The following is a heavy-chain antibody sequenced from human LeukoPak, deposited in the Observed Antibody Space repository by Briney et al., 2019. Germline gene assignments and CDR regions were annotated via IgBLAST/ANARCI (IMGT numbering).Heavy chain of an antibody. Sequence: SETLSLTCTVSGGSISSSSYYWGWIRQPPGKGLEWIGSIYYSGSTYYNPSLKSRVTISVDTSKNQFSLKLSSVTAADTAVYYCARDAQEDGSGSYYPDYWGQGTLVTVSS. CDR2: IYYSGST. V-gene: IGHV4-39*07. J-gene: IGHJ4*02. CDR3: ARDAQEDGSGSYYPDY. CDR1: GGSISSSSYY. D-gene: IGHD3-10*01.